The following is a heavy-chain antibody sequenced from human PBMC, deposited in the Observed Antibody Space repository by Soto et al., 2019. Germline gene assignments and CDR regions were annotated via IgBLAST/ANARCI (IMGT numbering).Heavy chain of an antibody. Sequence: QVQLVESGGGVVQPGRSLRLSCAASGFTFSSYGIHWVRQAPGKGLEWVAVISYDGSNTYYADSVKGRFTISSDNSKNTLYLQMNSLRAEDTAVYYCAKDLKEWLRLRYYYGMDVWGQGTTVTVSS. CDR2: ISYDGSNT. V-gene: IGHV3-30*18. J-gene: IGHJ6*02. CDR1: GFTFSSYG. D-gene: IGHD5-12*01. CDR3: AKDLKEWLRLRYYYGMDV.